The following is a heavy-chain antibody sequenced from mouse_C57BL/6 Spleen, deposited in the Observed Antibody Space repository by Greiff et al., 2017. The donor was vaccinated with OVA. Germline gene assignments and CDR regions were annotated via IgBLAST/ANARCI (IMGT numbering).Heavy chain of an antibody. J-gene: IGHJ3*01. CDR3: AREDYRCAY. V-gene: IGHV5-4*01. D-gene: IGHD2-12*01. CDR2: ISDGGSYT. Sequence: VQLQQSGGGLVKPGGSLKLSCAASGFTFSSYAMSWVRQTPEKRLEWVATISDGGSYTYYPDNVKGRFTISRDNAKNNLYLQMSHLKSEDTAMYYCAREDYRCAYWGQGTLVTVSA. CDR1: GFTFSSYA.